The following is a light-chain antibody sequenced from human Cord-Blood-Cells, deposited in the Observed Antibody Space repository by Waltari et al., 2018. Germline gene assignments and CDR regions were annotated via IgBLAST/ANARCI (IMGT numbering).Light chain of an antibody. Sequence: QPALTQPASVSGSPGPPTTTSCTGTSSDVGGYHPVSWYQQHPAKAPKLMIYEVSNRPSGVSNRFSGSKSCNTASLTISGLQAEDEADYYCSSYTSSSTLVFGGGTKLTVL. CDR1: SSDVGGYHP. CDR2: EVS. CDR3: SSYTSSSTLV. V-gene: IGLV2-14*01. J-gene: IGLJ2*01.